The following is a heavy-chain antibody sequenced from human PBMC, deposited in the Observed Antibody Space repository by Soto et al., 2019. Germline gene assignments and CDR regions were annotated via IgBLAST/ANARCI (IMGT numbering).Heavy chain of an antibody. J-gene: IGHJ4*02. D-gene: IGHD3-10*01. V-gene: IGHV4-59*01. CDR3: ARTPFYYFGLGTHLYYFDF. CDR2: VYYSGTT. Sequence: PLEPKSVTWTVARGYISSCYWSWLRKPPGKGLEWIGYVYYSGTTNYNSSLKSRVTISIDPSKNQFSLTLNSVTAADTAVYYCARTPFYYFGLGTHLYYFDFWDQGALVTVSS. CDR1: RGYISSCY.